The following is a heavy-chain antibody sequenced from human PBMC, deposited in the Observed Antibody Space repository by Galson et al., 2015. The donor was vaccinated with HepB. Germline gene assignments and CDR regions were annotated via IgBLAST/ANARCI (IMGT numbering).Heavy chain of an antibody. J-gene: IGHJ4*02. CDR1: GFSLSTSGVG. CDR2: IYWDDEK. Sequence: PALVTPTQTLTLTCTLSGFSLSTSGVGVGWIRQPPGKALEWLALIYWDDEKSHSPSLKSRLTITKDTSKNQVVLTITNKDPVDTATYYCAHSLGYYGSGSERTNFDYWGQGTLVTVSS. CDR3: AHSLGYYGSGSERTNFDY. D-gene: IGHD3-10*01. V-gene: IGHV2-5*02.